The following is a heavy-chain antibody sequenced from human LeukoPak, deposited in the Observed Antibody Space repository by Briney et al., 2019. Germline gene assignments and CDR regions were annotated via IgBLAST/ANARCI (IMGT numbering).Heavy chain of an antibody. CDR1: GGSISGHY. J-gene: IGHJ6*02. CDR2: IHYSGRP. D-gene: IGHD3-16*01. V-gene: IGHV4-59*11. Sequence: SETLSLACTVSGGSISGHYWTWIRQPPGKGLEWIGQIHYSGRPDYNPSLKSRVTISVDTSKNQLSLKVTSVTGADTAVYYCARFGVDYDMDVWGQGTTVTVSS. CDR3: ARFGVDYDMDV.